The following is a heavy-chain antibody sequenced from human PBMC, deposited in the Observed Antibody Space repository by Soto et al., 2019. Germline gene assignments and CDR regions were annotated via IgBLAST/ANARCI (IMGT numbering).Heavy chain of an antibody. CDR1: GHAISSGYY. D-gene: IGHD3-22*01. V-gene: IGHV4-38-2*01. J-gene: IGHJ4*02. Sequence: SDTLSLTCAVSGHAISSGYYCGWVRQPPGKGLEWIGSIYHSGSTHYNASLKSRVTISVDTSKNHFSLKLNSVTAADTAVYYCARADCDYYDNSGYSQDWGQGTLVTVSS. CDR2: IYHSGST. CDR3: ARADCDYYDNSGYSQD.